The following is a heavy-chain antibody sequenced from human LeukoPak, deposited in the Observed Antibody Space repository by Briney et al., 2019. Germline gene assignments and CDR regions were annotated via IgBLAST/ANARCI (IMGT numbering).Heavy chain of an antibody. CDR3: ARVEQWLAYYFDY. CDR1: GFTFSSYE. J-gene: IGHJ4*02. V-gene: IGHV3-48*03. D-gene: IGHD6-19*01. CDR2: ISSSGSTT. Sequence: GGSLRLSCAASGFTFSSYEMNWVRQAPGKGLEWVSYISSSGSTTYYADSVKGRFTISRDNAKNSLYLQMNSLRAEDAAVYYCARVEQWLAYYFDYWGQGTLVTVSS.